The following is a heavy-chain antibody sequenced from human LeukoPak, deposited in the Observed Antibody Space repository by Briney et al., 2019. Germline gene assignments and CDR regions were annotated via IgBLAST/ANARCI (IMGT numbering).Heavy chain of an antibody. CDR2: IRSKAYGGRT. Sequence: GGSLRPSCTASGFTFCDFAMSWVRQAPGKGRGWGGFIRSKAYGGRTEYAASVKGRFTISRDDSKSIAYLQMNSLKTEDTAVYYCTRDSQYCSGGSCYSHWGQGTLVTVSS. V-gene: IGHV3-49*04. J-gene: IGHJ4*02. D-gene: IGHD2-15*01. CDR1: GFTFCDFA. CDR3: TRDSQYCSGGSCYSH.